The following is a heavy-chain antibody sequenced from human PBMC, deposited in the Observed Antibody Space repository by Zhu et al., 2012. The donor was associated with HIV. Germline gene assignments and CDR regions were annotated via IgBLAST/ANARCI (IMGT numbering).Heavy chain of an antibody. Sequence: VQLQESGPGLVKPSETLSLTCTVSGGSISSHYWSWIRQPPGKRLEWIGYIYYSGSTNYNPSLKSRLTISVDTSKNQFSLKLTSVTAADTAVYYCARLLVPAAISSVSFDYWGQGTLVTVSS. D-gene: IGHD2-2*02. V-gene: IGHV4-59*11. CDR2: IYYSGST. J-gene: IGHJ4*02. CDR1: GGSISSHY. CDR3: ARLLVPAAISSVSFDY.